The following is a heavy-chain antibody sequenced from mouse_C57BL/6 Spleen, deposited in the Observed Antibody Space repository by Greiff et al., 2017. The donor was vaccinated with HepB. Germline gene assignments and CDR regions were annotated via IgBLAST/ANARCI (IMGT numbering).Heavy chain of an antibody. J-gene: IGHJ1*03. V-gene: IGHV1-4*01. Sequence: QVQLQQSGAELARPGASVKMSCKASGYTFTSYTMHWVKQRPGQGLEWIGYINPSSGYTKYNQKFKDKVTLTADKSSSTAYMQLSSLTSEDSAVYYCARSDDYDENFDVWGTGTTVTVSS. CDR3: ARSDDYDENFDV. CDR1: GYTFTSYT. CDR2: INPSSGYT. D-gene: IGHD2-4*01.